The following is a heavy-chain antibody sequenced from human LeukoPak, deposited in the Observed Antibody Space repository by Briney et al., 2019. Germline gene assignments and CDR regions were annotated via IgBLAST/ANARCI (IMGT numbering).Heavy chain of an antibody. Sequence: ASVKVSCKASGYTFTDYYVHWVRQAPGQGLEWMGWINPNSGGTNYAQKFQGTVTMTRDTSISTAYMELTRLRSDDTAVYYCAKNGLGAVVKTDWGQGTLVTVSS. D-gene: IGHD3-22*01. CDR1: GYTFTDYY. J-gene: IGHJ4*02. CDR3: AKNGLGAVVKTD. V-gene: IGHV1-2*02. CDR2: INPNSGGT.